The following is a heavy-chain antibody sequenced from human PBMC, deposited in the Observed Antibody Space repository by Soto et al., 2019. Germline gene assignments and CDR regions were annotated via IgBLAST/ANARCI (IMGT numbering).Heavy chain of an antibody. J-gene: IGHJ4*02. CDR2: INADGGST. Sequence: GGSLRLSCAASGFTFSNDWMHWVRQAPGKGLEWVSRINADGGSTHYADSVRGRFTISRDNAKNTLFLQLNSLRVEDTAIYYCIKVLTRGVGVPRFYFDSWGQGTLVTVSS. CDR3: IKVLTRGVGVPRFYFDS. D-gene: IGHD3-9*01. V-gene: IGHV3-74*01. CDR1: GFTFSNDW.